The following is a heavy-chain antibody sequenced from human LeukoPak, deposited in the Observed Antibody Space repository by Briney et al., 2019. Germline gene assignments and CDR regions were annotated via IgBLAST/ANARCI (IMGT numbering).Heavy chain of an antibody. CDR1: GGSISSGDYY. D-gene: IGHD3-3*01. CDR3: ARETISSGYFDY. CDR2: IYYSGST. J-gene: IGHJ4*02. V-gene: IGHV4-30-4*08. Sequence: SETLSLTCTVSGGSISSGDYYWSWIRQPPGKGLEWIGYIYYSGSTYYNPSLKSRVTISVDTSKNQFSLKLSSVTAADTAVYYCARETISSGYFDYWGQGTLVTVSS.